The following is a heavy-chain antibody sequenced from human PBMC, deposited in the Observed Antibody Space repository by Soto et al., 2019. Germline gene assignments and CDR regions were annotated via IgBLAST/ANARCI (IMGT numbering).Heavy chain of an antibody. CDR2: IYYSGST. J-gene: IGHJ6*03. V-gene: IGHV4-30-4*08. D-gene: IGHD2-2*01. CDR1: GGSISSGGYY. CDR3: TRFYCSDSSCLLYYYMDV. Sequence: SETLSLACTVSGGSISSGGYYWSWIRQHPGKGLEWIGYIYYSGSTYYNPSLKSRVTISVDTSKNQFSLKLSSVTAADTAVYYCTRFYCSDSSCLLYYYMDVWGKGTTVTVSS.